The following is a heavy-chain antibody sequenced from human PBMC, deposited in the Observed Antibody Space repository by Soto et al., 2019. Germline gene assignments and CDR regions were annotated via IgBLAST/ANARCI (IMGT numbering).Heavy chain of an antibody. Sequence: PSETLSLTCTVSGGSISSYYWSWIRQPPGKGLEWIGYIYYSGSTNYNPSLKSRVTISVDTSKNQFSLKLSSVTAADTAVYYCARVGVLYYYYMDVWGKGTTVTVSS. CDR3: ARVGVLYYYYMDV. V-gene: IGHV4-59*08. CDR2: IYYSGST. D-gene: IGHD3-16*01. CDR1: GGSISSYY. J-gene: IGHJ6*03.